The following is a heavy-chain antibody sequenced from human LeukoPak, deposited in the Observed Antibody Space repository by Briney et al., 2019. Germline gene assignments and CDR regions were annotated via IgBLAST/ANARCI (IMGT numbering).Heavy chain of an antibody. D-gene: IGHD2-15*01. CDR1: GFTFSSHW. Sequence: HPGGSLRPSCAVSGFTFSSHWMHWVRQAPGKGLVWVSRITSDGRSTTYADSVKGRFTISRDNAKNTLYLQMNSLRAEDTAVYYCARERYSRREDDAFDIWGQGTMVTVSS. J-gene: IGHJ3*02. V-gene: IGHV3-74*03. CDR3: ARERYSRREDDAFDI. CDR2: ITSDGRST.